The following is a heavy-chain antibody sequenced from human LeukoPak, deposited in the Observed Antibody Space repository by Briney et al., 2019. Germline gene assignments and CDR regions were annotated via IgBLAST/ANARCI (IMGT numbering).Heavy chain of an antibody. CDR1: GLSFDDYA. Sequence: GGSLRLSCAASGLSFDDYAMHWVRQVPGKGLEWVSGIGSNSVNIGYVDSVKGRFTIARDNAKNSLYLEMNSLRAEDTAIYYCARARQWLGVSNWFDPWGQGTLVTVSS. J-gene: IGHJ5*02. CDR2: IGSNSVNI. CDR3: ARARQWLGVSNWFDP. D-gene: IGHD3-22*01. V-gene: IGHV3-9*01.